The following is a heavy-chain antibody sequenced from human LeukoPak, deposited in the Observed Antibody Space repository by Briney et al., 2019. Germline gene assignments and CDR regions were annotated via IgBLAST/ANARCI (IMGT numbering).Heavy chain of an antibody. V-gene: IGHV3-7*03. CDR3: ARATPHFDY. CDR1: GFSFSSYW. J-gene: IGHJ4*02. CDR2: IKQDGSER. Sequence: GGSLRLSCAASGFSFSSYWMSWVRQAPGKGLEWVANIKQDGSERYFMDSVKGRFTISRDNARNSLYLQINSLRVDDTAVYYYARATPHFDYWGQGTLLTVSS.